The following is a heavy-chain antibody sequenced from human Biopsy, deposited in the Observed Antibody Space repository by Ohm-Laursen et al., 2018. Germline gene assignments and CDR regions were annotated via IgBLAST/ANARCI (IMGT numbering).Heavy chain of an antibody. CDR3: ARGRLRAVARFDY. Sequence: SDTLSLICPIYGGSFSGYYRSWIRQPPGKGLEWIGEINHSGSTNYNTSLKSRVTISVDTSKNQFPLKLSSVTTADTAVYYCARGRLRAVARFDYWGQGTLVTVSS. D-gene: IGHD6-19*01. J-gene: IGHJ4*02. CDR1: GGSFSGYY. V-gene: IGHV4-34*01. CDR2: INHSGST.